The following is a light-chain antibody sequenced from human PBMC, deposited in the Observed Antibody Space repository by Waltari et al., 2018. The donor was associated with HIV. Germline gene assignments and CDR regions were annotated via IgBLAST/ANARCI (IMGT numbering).Light chain of an antibody. J-gene: IGLJ2*01. Sequence: QSALTQPASVSGSPGQSITISCTGTSSDIDGYNYVSWYQQHPGKAPKLMIYDVSNRPSGVSNRFSGSKSGNTASLTISGLQAEDEAEYYCSSYTSSSTLVVFGGGTKLTVL. CDR3: SSYTSSSTLVV. V-gene: IGLV2-14*03. CDR1: SSDIDGYNY. CDR2: DVS.